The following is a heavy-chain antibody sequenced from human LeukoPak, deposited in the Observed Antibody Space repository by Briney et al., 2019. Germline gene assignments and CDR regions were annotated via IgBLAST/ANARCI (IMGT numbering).Heavy chain of an antibody. CDR2: ISSSSSTI. V-gene: IGHV3-11*04. CDR3: AREDLIAARSFDY. D-gene: IGHD6-6*01. Sequence: GGSLRLSCAACGFTFSDYYMSWIRQAPGKGLEWVSYISSSSSTIYYADSVKGRFTISRDNAKNSLYLQMNSLRAEDTAVYYCAREDLIAARSFDYWGQGTLVTVSS. J-gene: IGHJ4*02. CDR1: GFTFSDYY.